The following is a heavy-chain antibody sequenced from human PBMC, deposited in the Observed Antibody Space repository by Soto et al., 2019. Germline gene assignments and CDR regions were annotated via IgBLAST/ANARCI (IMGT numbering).Heavy chain of an antibody. J-gene: IGHJ4*02. V-gene: IGHV4-30-4*02. CDR1: RGCVISGEDY. D-gene: IGHD3-3*01. Sequence: PWYSLSIGCAVSRGCVISGEDYGRWISQPPGKGLEWIGYIYYSGSTYYNPSLKSRVTISVDTSKNQFSLKLSSVTAADTAVYYCARVGLERFLEWFREAYWGQGTPVPVSS. CDR2: IYYSGST. CDR3: ARVGLERFLEWFREAY.